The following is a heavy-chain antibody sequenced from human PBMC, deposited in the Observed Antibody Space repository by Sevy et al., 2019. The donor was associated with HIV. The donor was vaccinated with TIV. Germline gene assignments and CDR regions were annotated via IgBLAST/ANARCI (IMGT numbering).Heavy chain of an antibody. D-gene: IGHD2-2*01. CDR3: AGDGGCSSTSCLVSFDC. J-gene: IGHJ4*02. CDR1: GFTFSSYT. CDR2: ITGGSSDI. V-gene: IGHV3-21*01. Sequence: GGSLRLSCAASGFTFSSYTMNWVRQAPGKGLEWVSSITGGSSDIYYADSVKGRFTISRDNAKNSLYLQMNSLRAEDTAVYYCAGDGGCSSTSCLVSFDCWGQGSLVTVSS.